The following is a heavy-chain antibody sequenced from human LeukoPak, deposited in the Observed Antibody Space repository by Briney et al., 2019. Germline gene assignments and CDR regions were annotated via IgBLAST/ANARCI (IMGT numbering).Heavy chain of an antibody. CDR3: ARDVSNYYDSSGPYNWFDP. J-gene: IGHJ5*02. D-gene: IGHD3-22*01. CDR1: GGSISSYY. V-gene: IGHV4-59*01. CDR2: IDYSGST. Sequence: SETLSLTCTGSGGSISSYYWSWIRQPPGKGLEWIVYIDYSGSTNYNPSLKSRVTISVDTSKNQFSLKLSSVTAADTAVYYCARDVSNYYDSSGPYNWFDPWGQGTLVTVSS.